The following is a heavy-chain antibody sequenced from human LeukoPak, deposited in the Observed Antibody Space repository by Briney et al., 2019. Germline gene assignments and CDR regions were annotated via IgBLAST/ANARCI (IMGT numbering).Heavy chain of an antibody. CDR3: AKDSAKGSGNYYYYMDV. V-gene: IGHV3-33*06. CDR1: GFTFSSYG. CDR2: IWYDGSNK. J-gene: IGHJ6*03. Sequence: PGRXXRLSCAASGFTFSSYGMHWVRQAPGKGLEWVAVIWYDGSNKYYADSVEGRFTISRDNSKNTLYLQMNSLGAEDTAVYYCAKDSAKGSGNYYYYMDVWGKGTTVTVSS. D-gene: IGHD3-10*01.